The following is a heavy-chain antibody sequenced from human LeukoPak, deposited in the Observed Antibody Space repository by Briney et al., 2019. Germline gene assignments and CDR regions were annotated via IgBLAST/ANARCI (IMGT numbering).Heavy chain of an antibody. Sequence: PGGSLRLSCAASGFTFSNAWMNWVRQAPGKGLEWVGRIKTKPDGGTTDYTTPVKGRFTISRDDSKNTLYLQMNSLRDEDTAVYYCAQDRFSGYTYGWGLFDYWGQGTLVTVSS. D-gene: IGHD5-18*01. J-gene: IGHJ4*02. CDR3: AQDRFSGYTYGWGLFDY. V-gene: IGHV3-15*01. CDR1: GFTFSNAW. CDR2: IKTKPDGGTT.